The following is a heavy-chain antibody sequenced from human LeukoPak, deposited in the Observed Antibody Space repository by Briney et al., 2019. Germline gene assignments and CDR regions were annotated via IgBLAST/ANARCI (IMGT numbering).Heavy chain of an antibody. V-gene: IGHV4-59*08. Sequence: PGGSLRLSCAASGFIFRNYWLAWVRQVPGKGLEWIAYISDIGSINYNPSLKSRVTISLDTSKNQFSLKLSSVTAADTAVYYCAGHHPRNTVDFWGQGTLVTVSS. CDR2: ISDIGSI. D-gene: IGHD2/OR15-2a*01. J-gene: IGHJ4*02. CDR1: GFIFRNYW. CDR3: AGHHPRNTVDF.